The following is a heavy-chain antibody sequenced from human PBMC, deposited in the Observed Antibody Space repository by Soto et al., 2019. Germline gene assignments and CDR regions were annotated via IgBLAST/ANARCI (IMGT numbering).Heavy chain of an antibody. CDR2: ISAYNGNT. D-gene: IGHD1-26*01. J-gene: IGHJ3*02. V-gene: IGHV1-18*01. Sequence: ASVKVSCKASGYTFTSYGISWVRQAPGQGLEWMGWISAYNGNTNYAQKLQGRVTMTTDTSTSTAYMELRSLRSDDTAVYYCARVPCDSGSYCSDFDIWGQGTLGTVS. CDR1: GYTFTSYG. CDR3: ARVPCDSGSYCSDFDI.